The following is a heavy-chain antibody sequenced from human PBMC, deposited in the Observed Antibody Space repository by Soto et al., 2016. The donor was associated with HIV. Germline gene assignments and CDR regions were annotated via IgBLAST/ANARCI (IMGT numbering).Heavy chain of an antibody. CDR1: GYTFTTYG. J-gene: IGHJ6*03. CDR2: IIPEFGTT. V-gene: IGHV1-69*01. CDR3: ARDGQWLVPNYYYYYMDV. Sequence: QVQLVQSGAEVKKPGASVKVSCKASGYTFTTYGISWVRQAPGQGLEWMGGIIPEFGTTNYAQRFQGRVTITADEYTSTAYMELSSLRSEDTAVYYCARDGQWLVPNYYYYYMDVWGKGTTVTVSS. D-gene: IGHD6-19*01.